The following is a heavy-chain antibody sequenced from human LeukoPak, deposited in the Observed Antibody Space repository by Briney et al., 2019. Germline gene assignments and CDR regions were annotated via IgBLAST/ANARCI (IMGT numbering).Heavy chain of an antibody. D-gene: IGHD3-22*01. Sequence: PSETLSLTCAVYGGSFSGYYWSWIRQPPGKGLEWIGEINHSGSTNYNPSLKSRVTISVDTSKNQFSLKLSSVTAADTAVYYCARGEDYYDSSGLLNWGQGTLVTVSS. J-gene: IGHJ4*02. V-gene: IGHV4-34*01. CDR1: GGSFSGYY. CDR2: INHSGST. CDR3: ARGEDYYDSSGLLN.